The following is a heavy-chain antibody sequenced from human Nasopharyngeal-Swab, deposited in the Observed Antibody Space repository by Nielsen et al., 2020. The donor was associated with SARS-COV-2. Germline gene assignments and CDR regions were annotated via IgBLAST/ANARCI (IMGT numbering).Heavy chain of an antibody. V-gene: IGHV1-8*01. CDR3: ARAEQLSLV. CDR2: MNPNSGNT. Sequence: WVGQAPGQGLEWMGWMNPNSGNTGYAQKFQGRVTMTRNTSISTAYMELSSLRSEDTAVYYCARAEQLSLVWGQGTLVTVSS. J-gene: IGHJ4*02. D-gene: IGHD6-13*01.